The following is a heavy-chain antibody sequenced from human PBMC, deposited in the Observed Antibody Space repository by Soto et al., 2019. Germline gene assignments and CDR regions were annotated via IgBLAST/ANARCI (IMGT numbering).Heavy chain of an antibody. CDR3: ARDFYYGMEV. V-gene: IGHV3-7*04. CDR1: GFIFSNYW. CDR2: IKEDRSEK. J-gene: IGHJ6*02. Sequence: GGSLRLSCVGSGFIFSNYWMSWVRQAPGKGLEWVANIKEDRSEKYYVNSVEGRFTISRDNAKKSLYLQMNSLRADDTAVYYCARDFYYGMEVWGQGTTVTVSS.